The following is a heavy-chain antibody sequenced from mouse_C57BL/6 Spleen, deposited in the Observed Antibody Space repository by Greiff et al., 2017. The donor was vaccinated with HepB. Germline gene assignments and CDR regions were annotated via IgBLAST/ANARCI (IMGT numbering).Heavy chain of an antibody. CDR2: ISSGSSTI. CDR3: ARPIYYGSSYGFAY. CDR1: GFTFSDYG. V-gene: IGHV5-17*01. J-gene: IGHJ3*01. D-gene: IGHD1-1*01. Sequence: EVKLVESGGGLVKPGGSLKLSCAASGFTFSDYGMHWVRQAPEKGLEWVAYISSGSSTIYYADTVKGRFTISRDNAKNTLFLQMTSLRSEDTAMYYCARPIYYGSSYGFAYWGQGTLVTVSA.